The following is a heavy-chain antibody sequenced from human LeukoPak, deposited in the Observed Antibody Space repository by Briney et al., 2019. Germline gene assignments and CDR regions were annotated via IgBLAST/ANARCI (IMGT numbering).Heavy chain of an antibody. CDR3: ARVIRGINNNFDY. Sequence: GGSLRLSCAASGFSFSSYEMNWVRQAPGKGLEWVSYISSSGSTIYYADSVKGRFTISRDNAKNSLYLQMNSLRAEDTAVYYCARVIRGINNNFDYWGQGTLVTVSS. CDR2: ISSSGSTI. D-gene: IGHD3-10*01. V-gene: IGHV3-48*03. J-gene: IGHJ4*02. CDR1: GFSFSSYE.